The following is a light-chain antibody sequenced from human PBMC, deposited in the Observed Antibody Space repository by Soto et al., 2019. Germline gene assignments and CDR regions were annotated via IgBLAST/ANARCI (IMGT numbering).Light chain of an antibody. CDR2: DVS. J-gene: IGLJ1*01. V-gene: IGLV2-14*01. CDR3: SSHTSSSTPYV. Sequence: QSALTQPASVSGSPGQSITISCTGTSSDVGGYNYVSWYQQHPGKAPKLMIYDVSNRPSGVSNRFSGSKSGNTASLTISGLQAEDEAGYYCSSHTSSSTPYVFGTGTKVTVL. CDR1: SSDVGGYNY.